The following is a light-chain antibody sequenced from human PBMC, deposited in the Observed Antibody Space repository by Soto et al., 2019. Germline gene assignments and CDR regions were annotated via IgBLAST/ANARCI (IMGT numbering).Light chain of an antibody. Sequence: FHMTQSASTLSASVGDRGTITFRASQTISSWLAWYQQKPGKAPKLLIYKASTLKSGVPSRFSGSGSGTDFTLTISRLEPEDFAVYYCQQYGSSPLFGHGTKVDIK. CDR1: QTISSW. CDR3: QQYGSSPL. V-gene: IGKV1-5*03. CDR2: KAS. J-gene: IGKJ3*01.